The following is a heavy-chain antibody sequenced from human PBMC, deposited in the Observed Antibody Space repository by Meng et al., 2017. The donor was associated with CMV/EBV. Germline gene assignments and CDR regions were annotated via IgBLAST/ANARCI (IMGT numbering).Heavy chain of an antibody. D-gene: IGHD2-2*01. V-gene: IGHV1-69*13. CDR2: IIPIFGTA. J-gene: IGHJ4*02. Sequence: SVKVSCKASGGTFSSYAISWVRQAPGQGLEWMGGIIPIFGTANYAQKFQGRVTITADEYTNTAYMDVSSLRSEDTAVYYCATGATTSRFRVDYWGQGTLVTVSS. CDR1: GGTFSSYA. CDR3: ATGATTSRFRVDY.